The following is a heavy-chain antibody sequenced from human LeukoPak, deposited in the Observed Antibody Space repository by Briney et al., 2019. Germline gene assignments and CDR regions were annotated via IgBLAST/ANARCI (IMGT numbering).Heavy chain of an antibody. CDR2: VYHTGST. Sequence: PSETLSLTCGVSGFPINSGYYWGWIRQPPGKGLEWIGSVYHTGSTYYNPSLKSRVTISGDTSKNQFSLNLSSVTAADTAVYYCARVGSYSDWFDPWGQGTLVTVSS. J-gene: IGHJ5*02. CDR1: GFPINSGYY. D-gene: IGHD3-10*01. V-gene: IGHV4-38-2*01. CDR3: ARVGSYSDWFDP.